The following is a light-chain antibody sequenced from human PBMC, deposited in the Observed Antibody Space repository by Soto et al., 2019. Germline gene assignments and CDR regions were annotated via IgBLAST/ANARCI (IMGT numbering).Light chain of an antibody. Sequence: EIVLTQSPGTLSLSPGERATLSCRASQSVNSNYLAWHQQKPGQAPRLLIYGVSSRATGIPDRFSGSGSGTDFTLTISRLEPEDFATYFCQQTSTAPFTFGPGTKVDFK. CDR2: GVS. V-gene: IGKV3-20*01. CDR3: QQTSTAPFT. J-gene: IGKJ3*01. CDR1: QSVNSNY.